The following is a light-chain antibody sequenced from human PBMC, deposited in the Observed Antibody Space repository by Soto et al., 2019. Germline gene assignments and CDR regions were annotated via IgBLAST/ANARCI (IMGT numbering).Light chain of an antibody. CDR1: SSDVGDYNY. J-gene: IGLJ1*01. CDR3: SSYTSISTYV. Sequence: QSFLAQPASVSGSPGQSITISCTGTSSDVGDYNYVSWYQQHPGKAPKLMIFEVSNRPSGVSNRFSGSKSGNTASLTISGLQAEDEADYYCSSYTSISTYVFGTGTKVTVL. CDR2: EVS. V-gene: IGLV2-14*01.